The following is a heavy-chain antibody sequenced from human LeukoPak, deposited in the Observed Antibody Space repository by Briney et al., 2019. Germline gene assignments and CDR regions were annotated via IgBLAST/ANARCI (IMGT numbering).Heavy chain of an antibody. CDR1: GDSISSSNSY. CDR2: ICYSGNT. CDR3: ASGGNSFGIDY. J-gene: IGHJ4*02. Sequence: PSETLSLTGTGSGDSISSSNSYWGWIRQPPGKGLEWIGSICYSGNTYYNPSLKSRVTLSVDTSKNQFSLKLSSVTAADTAVYYCASGGNSFGIDYWGQGTLVTVSS. V-gene: IGHV4-39*01. D-gene: IGHD4-23*01.